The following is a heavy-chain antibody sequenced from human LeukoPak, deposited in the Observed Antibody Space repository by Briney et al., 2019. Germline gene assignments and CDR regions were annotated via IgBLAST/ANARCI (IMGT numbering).Heavy chain of an antibody. V-gene: IGHV4-4*07. D-gene: IGHD6-6*01. CDR3: ARPQYSRLDAFDI. Sequence: SETLSLTCTVSGGAISSYYWIWIRQPAGKGLEWIGRIYTTGSTNYNASSKSRVIMSVDTSKNRFSLTLSSVTGADTAVYYCARPQYSRLDAFDIWGQGTMVTVS. CDR1: GGAISSYY. CDR2: IYTTGST. J-gene: IGHJ3*02.